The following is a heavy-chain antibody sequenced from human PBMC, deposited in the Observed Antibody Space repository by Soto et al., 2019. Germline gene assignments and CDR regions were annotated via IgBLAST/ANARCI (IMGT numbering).Heavy chain of an antibody. CDR2: IYPGDSDT. Sequence: EVQLVQSGAEVKKPGESLKISCKGSGYSFTSYWIGWVRQMPGKGLEWMGIIYPGDSDTRYSPSFQGQVTISADKSISTAYLQWSSLKASDTAMYYCARMPQYSSGWYEYDAFDIWGQGTMVTVSS. D-gene: IGHD6-19*01. CDR3: ARMPQYSSGWYEYDAFDI. CDR1: GYSFTSYW. J-gene: IGHJ3*02. V-gene: IGHV5-51*01.